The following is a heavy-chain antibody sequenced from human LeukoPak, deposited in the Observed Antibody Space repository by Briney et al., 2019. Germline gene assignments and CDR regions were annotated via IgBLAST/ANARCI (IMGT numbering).Heavy chain of an antibody. V-gene: IGHV3-23*01. CDR1: GFTFDDYA. J-gene: IGHJ4*02. CDR2: ISGSGGST. D-gene: IGHD2-15*01. CDR3: ASRRSYTYTPFDY. Sequence: GRSLRLSCAASGFTFDDYAMHWVRQAPGKGLEWVSGISGSGGSTHYADSVKGRFTISRDNSKNTLYLQMTSLRAEDTAVYYCASRRSYTYTPFDYWGQGTLVTVSS.